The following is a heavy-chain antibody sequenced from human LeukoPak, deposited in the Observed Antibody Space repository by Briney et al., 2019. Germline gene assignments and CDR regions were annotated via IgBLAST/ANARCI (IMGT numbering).Heavy chain of an antibody. D-gene: IGHD3-3*01. CDR2: FDPEDGET. V-gene: IGHV1-24*01. CDR1: GYTLTELS. Sequence: ASVKVSCKVSGYTLTELSMHWVRQAPGKGLEWMGGFDPEDGETIYAQKFQGRVTMTEDTSTDTAYMELSSLRSEDTAVYYCASGFWSGYPDYYYYYMDVWGKGTTVTVSS. J-gene: IGHJ6*03. CDR3: ASGFWSGYPDYYYYYMDV.